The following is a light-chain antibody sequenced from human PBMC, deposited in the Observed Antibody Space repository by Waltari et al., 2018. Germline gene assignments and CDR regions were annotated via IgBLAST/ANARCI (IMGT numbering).Light chain of an antibody. V-gene: IGLV3-19*01. J-gene: IGLJ2*01. Sequence: SSELTQDPAVSVALGQTVRITCQGDSLRSYYANWYQQKPGQAPVLVSYAKHNRPAGIPHRFSGSSSGNTASLTITGAQAEDEADYHCNSRDSSGNHLVFGGGTKLTVL. CDR3: NSRDSSGNHLV. CDR1: SLRSYY. CDR2: AKH.